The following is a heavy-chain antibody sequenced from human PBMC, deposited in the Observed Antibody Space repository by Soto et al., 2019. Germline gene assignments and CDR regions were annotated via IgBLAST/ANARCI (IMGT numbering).Heavy chain of an antibody. Sequence: AETLSLTCTVSGGPIRSYCWSWIRQPPGQGPEWVGYIYDSGNTDYNPSLKSRVTLSVDTSKNQFSLKLSSVTTADTAVYYCARGGGKYYYESSGHSNHAMDVWGQGTTVTVS. D-gene: IGHD3-22*01. V-gene: IGHV4-59*01. CDR2: IYDSGNT. CDR3: ARGGGKYYYESSGHSNHAMDV. CDR1: GGPIRSYC. J-gene: IGHJ6*02.